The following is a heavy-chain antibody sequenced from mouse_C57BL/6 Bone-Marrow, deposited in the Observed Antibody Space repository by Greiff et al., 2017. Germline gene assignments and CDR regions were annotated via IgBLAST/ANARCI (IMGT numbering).Heavy chain of an antibody. V-gene: IGHV1-69*01. CDR2: LDPSDSYT. J-gene: IGHJ2*01. CDR1: GYTFTSYW. CDR3: AREWDYGVDY. Sequence: QVQLQQPGAELVMPGASVKLSCKASGYTFTSYWMHWVTQRPGQGLEWIGELDPSDSYTNYNQKFKGKSTLTVDKSSSTAYMQLSSLTSEDSAVYYCAREWDYGVDYWGQGTTLTVSS. D-gene: IGHD1-1*02.